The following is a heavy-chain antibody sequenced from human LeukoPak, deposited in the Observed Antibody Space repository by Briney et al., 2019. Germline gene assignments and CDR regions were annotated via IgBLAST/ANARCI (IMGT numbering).Heavy chain of an antibody. V-gene: IGHV3-23*01. CDR3: AKVLYYYDSSGYYLDY. J-gene: IGHJ4*02. CDR2: ISGSGGST. CDR1: GFTFSSYG. Sequence: PGGTLRLSCAASGFTFSSYGMSWVRQAPGKGLEWVSAISGSGGSTYYADSVKGRFTISRDNSKNTLYLQMNSLRAEDTAVYYCAKVLYYYDSSGYYLDYWGQGTLVTVSS. D-gene: IGHD3-22*01.